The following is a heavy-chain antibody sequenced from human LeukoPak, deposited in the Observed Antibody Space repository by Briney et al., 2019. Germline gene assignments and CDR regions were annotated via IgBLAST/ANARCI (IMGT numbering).Heavy chain of an antibody. CDR3: ARERAGDVDY. CDR2: IRHREYGGTA. J-gene: IGHJ4*02. CDR1: GFNFGVVA. V-gene: IGHV3-49*03. Sequence: PGGSLRLSSATSGFNFGVVAMDWIRQAPGKGLEWVGFIRHREYGGTAEYAASVNGRFAISRDDSKSIVYLQMNDLRTEDTGVYYCARERAGDVDYWGLGTLVTVSS.